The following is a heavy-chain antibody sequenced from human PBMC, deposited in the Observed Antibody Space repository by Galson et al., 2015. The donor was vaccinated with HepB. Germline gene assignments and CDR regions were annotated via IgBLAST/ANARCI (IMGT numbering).Heavy chain of an antibody. Sequence: TLSLTCTVSGGSIRSYYWSWIRQNAGKGLEWIGRIYSSGSASYNVSLESRVTMSVDTSKNQISLILNSVTAADSAVYYCTRGAGEDWGQGALVTVSS. CDR3: TRGAGED. D-gene: IGHD2-21*01. CDR1: GGSIRSYY. CDR2: IYSSGSA. J-gene: IGHJ4*02. V-gene: IGHV4-4*07.